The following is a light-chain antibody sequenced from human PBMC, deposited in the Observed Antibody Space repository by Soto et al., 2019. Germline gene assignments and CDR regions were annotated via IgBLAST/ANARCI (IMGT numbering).Light chain of an antibody. CDR1: QSVGRN. CDR2: DAS. V-gene: IGKV3-15*01. J-gene: IGKJ3*01. Sequence: EIVMTQSPVTLSVSPGERATLSCRASQSVGRNLAWYQQKPGQAPRLLIYDASNRATGIPARFSGSGSGTEFTLIISSLQSEDFAVCYCQQFNNWPPVFGPGTKVDIK. CDR3: QQFNNWPPV.